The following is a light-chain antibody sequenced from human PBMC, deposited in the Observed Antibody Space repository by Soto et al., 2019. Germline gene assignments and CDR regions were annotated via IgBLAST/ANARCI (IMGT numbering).Light chain of an antibody. CDR2: GAS. V-gene: IGKV3-15*01. Sequence: EMGMTQSPATLSVSPGERATLSCRASQRVSSTLAWYQQKPGQPPSLLIYGASTRPTGIPARFSGSGSGTEFTLTISSLQSEDFAVYYCQQYNNWPYTFGQGTKLEIK. CDR1: QRVSST. CDR3: QQYNNWPYT. J-gene: IGKJ2*01.